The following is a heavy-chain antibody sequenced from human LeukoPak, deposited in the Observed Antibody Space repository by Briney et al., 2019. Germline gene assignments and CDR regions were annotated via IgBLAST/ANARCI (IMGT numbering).Heavy chain of an antibody. CDR2: ISSSSSYT. Sequence: GGSLRLSCTASGFTFSRYVMSWVRQAPGKGLEWVSSISSSSSYTYYADSVKGRFTISRDNAKNSLYLQMNSLRAEDTAVYYCARDTYLWFGESNDYMDVWGKGTTVTVSS. CDR3: ARDTYLWFGESNDYMDV. CDR1: GFTFSRYV. D-gene: IGHD3-10*01. V-gene: IGHV3-21*01. J-gene: IGHJ6*03.